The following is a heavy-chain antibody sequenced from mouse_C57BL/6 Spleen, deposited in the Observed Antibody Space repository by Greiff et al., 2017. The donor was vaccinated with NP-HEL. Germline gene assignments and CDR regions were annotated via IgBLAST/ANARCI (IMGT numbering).Heavy chain of an antibody. CDR3: ARADRYFYAMDY. D-gene: IGHD2-14*01. CDR1: GYSITSGYY. Sequence: EVQLQESGPGLVKPSQSLSLTCSVTGYSITSGYYWNWIRQFPGNKLEWIGYISYDGSNNYNPSLKNRISITRDTSKNQFFLKLNSVTTEDTATYYCARADRYFYAMDYWGQGTSVTVSS. J-gene: IGHJ4*01. CDR2: ISYDGSN. V-gene: IGHV3-6*01.